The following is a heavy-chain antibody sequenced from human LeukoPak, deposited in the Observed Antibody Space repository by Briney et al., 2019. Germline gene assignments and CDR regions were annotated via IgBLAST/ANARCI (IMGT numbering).Heavy chain of an antibody. D-gene: IGHD1/OR15-1a*01. V-gene: IGHV3-7*01. J-gene: IGHJ4*02. CDR3: AKLLGTGTTYDS. CDR1: GFSFSGNW. Sequence: GGSLRLSCEASGFSFSGNWMSWVRQAPGKGREWVASINPDESRRMYVDSVKGRFIVSRDNTKRSLYLQMNSLGAEDTAMYYCAKLLGTGTTYDSWGQGTRVTVS. CDR2: INPDESRR.